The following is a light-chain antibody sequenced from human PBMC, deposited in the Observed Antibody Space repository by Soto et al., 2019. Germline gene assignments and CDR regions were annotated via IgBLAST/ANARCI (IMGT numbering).Light chain of an antibody. CDR2: GVS. CDR3: HQYGNSPLT. CDR1: QSVRSDY. Sequence: EIVLTQSPATLSLSPGDRATLSCRASQSVRSDYFAWYQQKPDQPPRVILFGVSTRATAIPDRFSGSGSGTDFTLTISRLEPDDFGLYYCHQYGNSPLTFGGGTKVE. V-gene: IGKV3-20*01. J-gene: IGKJ4*01.